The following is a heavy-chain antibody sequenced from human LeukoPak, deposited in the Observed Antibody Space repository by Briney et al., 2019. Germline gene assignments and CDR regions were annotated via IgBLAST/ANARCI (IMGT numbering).Heavy chain of an antibody. CDR2: IWYDGSNK. CDR3: AKSYYYDSSGYYEDYFDY. CDR1: GFTFSSYG. Sequence: PGRSLRLSCAASGFTFSSYGMHWVRQAPGKGLEWVAVIWYDGSNKYYADSVKGRFTISRDNSKNTLYLQMNSLRAEDTAVYYCAKSYYYDSSGYYEDYFDYWGQGTLVTVSS. J-gene: IGHJ4*02. V-gene: IGHV3-33*06. D-gene: IGHD3-22*01.